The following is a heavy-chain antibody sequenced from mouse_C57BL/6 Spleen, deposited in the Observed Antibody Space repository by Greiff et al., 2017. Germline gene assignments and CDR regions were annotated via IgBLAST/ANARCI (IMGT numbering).Heavy chain of an antibody. D-gene: IGHD1-1*01. Sequence: EVQLQQSGPVLVKPGASVKMSCKASGYTFTDYYMNWVKQSHGKSLEWIGVINPYNGGTSYNQKFKGKATLTVDKSSSTAYMELNSLTSEDSAVYYCARYHYYGSSPHYFDYWGQGTTLTVSS. CDR2: INPYNGGT. CDR3: ARYHYYGSSPHYFDY. V-gene: IGHV1-19*01. J-gene: IGHJ2*01. CDR1: GYTFTDYY.